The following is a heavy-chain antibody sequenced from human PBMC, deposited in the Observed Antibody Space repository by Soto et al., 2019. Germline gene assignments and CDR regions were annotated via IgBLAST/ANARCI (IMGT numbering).Heavy chain of an antibody. D-gene: IGHD6-6*01. J-gene: IGHJ4*02. CDR3: ERSIVALPVRGALDH. CDR2: IHWDDDK. CDR1: GFSLSTSGVG. V-gene: IGHV2-5*02. Sequence: QITLKESGPTLVKPTQTLTLTCTFSGFSLSTSGVGVGWIRQPPGKDLEWLTVIHWDDDKRYSPSLKTRRTITKDTSKNQVVLTMTKMDPVDTATYYCERSIVALPVRGALDHWGQGTLVTVSS.